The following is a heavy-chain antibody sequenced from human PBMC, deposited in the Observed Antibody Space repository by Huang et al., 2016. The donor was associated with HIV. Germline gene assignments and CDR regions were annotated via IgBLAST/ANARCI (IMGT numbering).Heavy chain of an antibody. Sequence: QVLLVQSGAEVRKPGSSVKVSCTAFGGTVSSYAISGVRQAPGQGIGWMGAIIPIIGTANDTQRFQGRVTITVDESTNTGYMELTRLTSEDTAVYYCARTAYSYGFRQGYNWFDPWGQGTPVTVSS. CDR2: IIPIIGTA. D-gene: IGHD5-18*01. CDR3: ARTAYSYGFRQGYNWFDP. V-gene: IGHV1-69*13. CDR1: GGTVSSYA. J-gene: IGHJ5*02.